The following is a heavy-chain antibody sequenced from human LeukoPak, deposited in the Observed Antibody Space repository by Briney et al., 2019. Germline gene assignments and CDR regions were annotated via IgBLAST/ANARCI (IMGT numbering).Heavy chain of an antibody. CDR2: INPDSGVT. V-gene: IGHV1-2*02. Sequence: ASVKVSCKASGYTFSDYYVQWVRQAPGQGLEWMGWINPDSGVTNFVQKFQGRVTMTREKSISTAYMELSRLRSDDTAVYYCARDIGSGSYYWGQGTLVTVSS. J-gene: IGHJ4*02. CDR3: ARDIGSGSYY. CDR1: GYTFSDYY. D-gene: IGHD3-10*01.